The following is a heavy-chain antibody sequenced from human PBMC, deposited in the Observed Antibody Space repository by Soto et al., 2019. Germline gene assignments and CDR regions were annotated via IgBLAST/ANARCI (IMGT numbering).Heavy chain of an antibody. V-gene: IGHV4-4*02. Sequence: PSETLSLTCTVSGGSISSGDYYWSWVRQPPGKGLEWTGEIYHSGSTNYNPSLKSRVTITVDKSKNQFSLKLSSVTAADTAVYYCARKGCTNGVCYDYWGQGTLVTVSS. D-gene: IGHD2-8*01. CDR1: GGSISSGDYY. CDR3: ARKGCTNGVCYDY. CDR2: IYHSGST. J-gene: IGHJ4*02.